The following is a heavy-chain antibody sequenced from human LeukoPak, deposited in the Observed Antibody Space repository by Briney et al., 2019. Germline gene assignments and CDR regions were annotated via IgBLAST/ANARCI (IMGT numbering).Heavy chain of an antibody. D-gene: IGHD4-23*01. CDR3: ARSRWSLYYFDY. V-gene: IGHV4-39*01. CDR2: IYYSGST. CDR1: GGSISSSNYY. J-gene: IGHJ4*02. Sequence: SETLSLTCTVSGGSISSSNYYWGWIRQPPGKGLEWIGSIYYSGSTYYNPSLKSRVTISVDTSKSQFSLKLSSVTAADTAVYYCARSRWSLYYFDYWGQGTLVTVSS.